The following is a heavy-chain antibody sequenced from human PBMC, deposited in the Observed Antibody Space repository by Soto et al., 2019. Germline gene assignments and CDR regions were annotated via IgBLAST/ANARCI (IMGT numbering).Heavy chain of an antibody. Sequence: QVQLQQWGAGLLKPSETLSLTCAVYGGSFSGYYWSWIRQPPGKGLEWIGEINHSGSTNYNPSLKSRVTISVDTSKNQFSLKLSSVTAADTAVYHCARAYRITIFGVVTYYFDYWGQGTLVTVSS. CDR2: INHSGST. CDR1: GGSFSGYY. J-gene: IGHJ4*02. D-gene: IGHD3-3*01. V-gene: IGHV4-34*01. CDR3: ARAYRITIFGVVTYYFDY.